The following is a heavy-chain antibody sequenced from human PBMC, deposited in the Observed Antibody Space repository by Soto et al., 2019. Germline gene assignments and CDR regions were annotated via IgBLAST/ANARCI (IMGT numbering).Heavy chain of an antibody. D-gene: IGHD3-3*01. J-gene: IGHJ4*02. CDR3: AADLDFWSGYLGY. Sequence: GASVKVSCKASGFTFTSSAVQWVRQARGQRLEWIGWIVVGSGNTNYAQKFQERVTITRDMSTSTAYMKLSSLRSEDTAVYYCAADLDFWSGYLGYWGQGTLVTVS. V-gene: IGHV1-58*01. CDR2: IVVGSGNT. CDR1: GFTFTSSA.